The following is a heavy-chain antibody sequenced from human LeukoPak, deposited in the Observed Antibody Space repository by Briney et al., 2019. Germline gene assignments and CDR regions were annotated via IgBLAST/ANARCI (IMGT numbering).Heavy chain of an antibody. J-gene: IGHJ4*02. CDR3: ASDTGADY. D-gene: IGHD4-11*01. Sequence: GGSLRLSCAASGFTFSSYAMHGVRQAPGKGLEGVAVISYDGSNKYYADSVKGRFTISRDNSKNTLYLQMNSLRAEDTAVYYCASDTGADYWGQGTLVTVSS. CDR1: GFTFSSYA. CDR2: ISYDGSNK. V-gene: IGHV3-30*04.